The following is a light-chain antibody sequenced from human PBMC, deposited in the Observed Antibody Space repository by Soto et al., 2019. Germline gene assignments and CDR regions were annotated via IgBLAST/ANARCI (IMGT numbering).Light chain of an antibody. J-gene: IGKJ4*01. CDR2: AAS. V-gene: IGKV1-39*01. CDR1: QTISGY. CDR3: QQSYTTPLT. Sequence: DIQMTQSPSSLSASVGDRVTITCRASQTISGYLNWYQQKPEKAPELLIYAASYLGNGVPSRFRGSGSGTYFTVTISSLQPDDLATCYCQQSYTTPLTFGGGTKVEIK.